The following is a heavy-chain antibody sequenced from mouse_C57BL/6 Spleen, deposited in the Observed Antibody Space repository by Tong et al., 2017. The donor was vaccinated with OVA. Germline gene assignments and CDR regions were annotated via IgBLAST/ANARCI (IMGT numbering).Heavy chain of an antibody. CDR2: VNPNNGGT. CDR3: GRPIMVTTCCDY. CDR1: GYSFTGYY. J-gene: IGHJ2*01. D-gene: IGHD2-10*01. Sequence: SGYSFTGYYMHWVKQSHGKSLEWIGRVNPNNGGTSYNQKFKGQAIFTVDKSASKGYMEQRRRKYEKGAVYRGGRPIMVTTCCDYWGKGSTLKVSS. V-gene: IGHV1-26*01.